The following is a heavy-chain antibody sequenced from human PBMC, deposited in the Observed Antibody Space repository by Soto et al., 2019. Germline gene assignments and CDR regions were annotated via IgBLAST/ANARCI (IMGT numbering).Heavy chain of an antibody. CDR1: GFTLSTYT. CDR3: AKARCITTNCYVPDY. Sequence: GGSLRLSCVASGFTLSTYTMSWVRQAPGKGLEWVSVISASGGSPSYADSVQGRFSISRDNAKNTLYLQMNSLRGEDTAMYYCAKARCITTNCYVPDYWGQGTMVTVSS. V-gene: IGHV3-23*01. J-gene: IGHJ4*02. CDR2: ISASGGSP. D-gene: IGHD3-10*01.